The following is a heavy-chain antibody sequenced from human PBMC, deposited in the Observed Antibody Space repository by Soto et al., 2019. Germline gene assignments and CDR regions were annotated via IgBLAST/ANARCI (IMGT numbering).Heavy chain of an antibody. V-gene: IGHV1-18*04. CDR1: GYTFTSYG. CDR3: ARLHGSGDLGYYYYYGMDV. Sequence: QVKLVQSGAEVKKPGASVKVSCKASGYTFTSYGIIWVRQAPGQGLEWMGWISAYNGNTNYAQKLQGIVTMTTDTSTSTAYMELRSLRSDDTAVYYCARLHGSGDLGYYYYYGMDVWGQGTTVTVSS. J-gene: IGHJ6*02. CDR2: ISAYNGNT. D-gene: IGHD2-21*01.